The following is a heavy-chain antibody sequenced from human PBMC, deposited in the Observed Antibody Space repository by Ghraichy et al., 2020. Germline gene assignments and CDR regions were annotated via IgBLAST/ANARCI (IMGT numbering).Heavy chain of an antibody. Sequence: SQTLSLTCTVSGGSINSYYWSWIRQPPGKGLEWIGYIYYSGSANYNPSLMRRVTISVNTSKNQFSLKLSSVTAADTAVYFCARLGPYDILTGYYNDAFDIWGQGTMVTVSS. J-gene: IGHJ3*02. CDR1: GGSINSYY. CDR3: ARLGPYDILTGYYNDAFDI. V-gene: IGHV4-59*01. D-gene: IGHD3-9*01. CDR2: IYYSGSA.